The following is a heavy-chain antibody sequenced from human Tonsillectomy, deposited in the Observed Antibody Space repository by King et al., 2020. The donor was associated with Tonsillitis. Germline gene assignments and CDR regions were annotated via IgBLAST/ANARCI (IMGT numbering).Heavy chain of an antibody. CDR2: IYSGGST. CDR1: GFTVSSNY. CDR3: ARGLDAFVI. J-gene: IGHJ3*02. Sequence: VQLVESGGGLIQPGGSLRLSCAASGFTVSSNYMSCLRQAPGKGLELASVIYSGGSTYYADSVKGRFTISRDNSKNTLYLQMNSLRAEDTAVHYCARGLDAFVIWGQGTMVTVSS. V-gene: IGHV3-53*01.